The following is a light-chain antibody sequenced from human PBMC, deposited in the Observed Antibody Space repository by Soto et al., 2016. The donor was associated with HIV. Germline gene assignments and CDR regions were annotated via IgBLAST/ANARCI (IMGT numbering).Light chain of an antibody. V-gene: IGLV3-21*03. Sequence: SYELTQPPSVSVAPGKTARITCGGNNIGSKSVHWYQQKPGQAPVVVVYDDSDRPSGIPERFSGSNSGNTATLNISRVEAGDGADYYCQVWDTYTNHFVFGPGTKVTVL. CDR3: QVWDTYTNHFV. J-gene: IGLJ1*01. CDR1: NIGSKS. CDR2: DDS.